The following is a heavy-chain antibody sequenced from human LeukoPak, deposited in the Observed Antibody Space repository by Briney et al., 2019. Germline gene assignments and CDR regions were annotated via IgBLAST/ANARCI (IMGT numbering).Heavy chain of an antibody. CDR1: GYTFTSYG. V-gene: IGHV1-18*01. Sequence: VASVKVSCKASGYTFTSYGISWVRQAPGQGLEWMGWISAYNGNTKYAQKLQGRVTMTTDTSTSTGYMGLRSLRSDDTAVYYCARAQRIAVAGTVDYWGQGTLVTVSS. D-gene: IGHD6-19*01. J-gene: IGHJ4*02. CDR2: ISAYNGNT. CDR3: ARAQRIAVAGTVDY.